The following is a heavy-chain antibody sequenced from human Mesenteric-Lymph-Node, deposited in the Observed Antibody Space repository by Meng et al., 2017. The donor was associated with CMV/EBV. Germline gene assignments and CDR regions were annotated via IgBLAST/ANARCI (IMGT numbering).Heavy chain of an antibody. V-gene: IGHV3-53*01. Sequence: GESLKISCAASGLSLSSDYITWVRQAPGKGLEWVSIIYTGGSTYYADSVKGRFTISRDNSNNKLYLQMNSLRAEDTAVYYCTKEGCSSDSCYFDYWGQGSLVTVSS. CDR2: IYTGGST. CDR1: GLSLSSDY. D-gene: IGHD2-2*01. CDR3: TKEGCSSDSCYFDY. J-gene: IGHJ4*02.